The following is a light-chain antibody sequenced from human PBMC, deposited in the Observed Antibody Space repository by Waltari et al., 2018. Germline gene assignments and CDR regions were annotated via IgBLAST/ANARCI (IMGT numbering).Light chain of an antibody. CDR1: QGIGSW. J-gene: IGKJ5*01. Sequence: DIQMTQSPSSVPASVGDRVTITCRASQGIGSWLAWYQQKPGKAPKLLIYGASSLQSGVPSRFSGSGSGTDFTLTISSLQPEDFATYYCQQANSFPITFGQGTRLEIK. CDR2: GAS. V-gene: IGKV1D-12*01. CDR3: QQANSFPIT.